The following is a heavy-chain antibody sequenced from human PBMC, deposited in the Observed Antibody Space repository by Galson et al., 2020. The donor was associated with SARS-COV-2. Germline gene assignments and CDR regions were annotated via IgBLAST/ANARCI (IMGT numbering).Heavy chain of an antibody. CDR2: ISDSGTNI. CDR1: GFIFNNYD. V-gene: IGHV3-48*03. CDR3: ASPYLAAASFFGAFDL. Sequence: GESLKISCAASGFIFNNYDMNWVRQAPGKGLEWLSYISDSGTNIYYADSVKGRFTISRDNTKNSVYLQMTSVRAEDTAVYYCASPYLAAASFFGAFDLWGRGTVVTVSS. J-gene: IGHJ3*01. D-gene: IGHD6-13*01.